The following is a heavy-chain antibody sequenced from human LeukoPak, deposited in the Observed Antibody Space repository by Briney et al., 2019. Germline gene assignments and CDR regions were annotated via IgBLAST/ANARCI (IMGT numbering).Heavy chain of an antibody. CDR3: VRDAYDDYQSLDY. D-gene: IGHD4-17*01. J-gene: IGHJ4*02. CDR2: INEDGREK. Sequence: GGSLRLSCVASGFTSSRYWMSWVRQTPGKGLEWVANINEDGREKYYVDSVNGRFTISGDNAKNSPYLQMNSLRAEDTAVYFCVRDAYDDYQSLDYWGQGTLVTVSS. V-gene: IGHV3-7*01. CDR1: GFTSSRYW.